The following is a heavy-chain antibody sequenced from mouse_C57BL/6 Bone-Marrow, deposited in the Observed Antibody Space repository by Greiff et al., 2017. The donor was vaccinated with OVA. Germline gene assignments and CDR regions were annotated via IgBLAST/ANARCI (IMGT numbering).Heavy chain of an antibody. CDR2: INPYNGGT. V-gene: IGHV1-19*01. CDR1: GYTFTDYY. Sequence: VQLQQSGPVLVKPGASVKMSCKASGYTFTDYYMNLVKQSHGKSLEWIGVINPYNGGTSYNQKFKGKATLTVDKSSSTAYMELNSLTSEDSAVYYCALDSSGPWFAYWGQGTLVTVSA. CDR3: ALDSSGPWFAY. J-gene: IGHJ3*01. D-gene: IGHD3-2*02.